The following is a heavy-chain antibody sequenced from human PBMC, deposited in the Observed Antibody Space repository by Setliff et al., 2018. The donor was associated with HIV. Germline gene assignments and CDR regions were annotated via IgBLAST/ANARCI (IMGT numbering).Heavy chain of an antibody. V-gene: IGHV4-4*07. D-gene: IGHD2-8*01. J-gene: IGHJ5*02. CDR1: GGSFSSYH. CDR3: ARRGRDGVLIVFATGFDP. CDR2: IYASGST. Sequence: SETLSLTCTVSGGSFSSYHWSWIRHRAGKGLEWIGHIYASGSTKYNPSLESRVAISVDTSENQFSLKLNSVTAADTAVYYCARRGRDGVLIVFATGFDPWGQGTLVTVSS.